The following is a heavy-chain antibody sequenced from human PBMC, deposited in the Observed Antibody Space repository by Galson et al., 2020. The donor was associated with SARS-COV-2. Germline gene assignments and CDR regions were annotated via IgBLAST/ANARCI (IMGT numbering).Heavy chain of an antibody. D-gene: IGHD3-3*01. Sequence: ASVKVSCKVSGYTLIELSMHWVRLAPGKGLEWMGGLNVEDNETIYAEEFQGRLTVTEDTSIDTAYMELTSLTYEDTALYYYATDPFWGGSSPIDYWGQGTPVTVSS. CDR1: GYTLIELS. J-gene: IGHJ4*02. CDR2: LNVEDNET. V-gene: IGHV1-24*01. CDR3: ATDPFWGGSSPIDY.